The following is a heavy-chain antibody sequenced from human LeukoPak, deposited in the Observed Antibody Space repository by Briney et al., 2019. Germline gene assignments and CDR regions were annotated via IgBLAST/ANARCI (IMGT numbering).Heavy chain of an antibody. J-gene: IGHJ4*02. Sequence: GGSLRLSCAASGFTFSSYEMSWVRQAPGKGLEWVSYISSSGSTIYYADSVKGRFTISRDNAKNSLSLQMNSLRAEDTAVYYCARVRYTNSDYWGQGTLVTVSS. CDR2: ISSSGSTI. V-gene: IGHV3-48*03. CDR1: GFTFSSYE. D-gene: IGHD4-11*01. CDR3: ARVRYTNSDY.